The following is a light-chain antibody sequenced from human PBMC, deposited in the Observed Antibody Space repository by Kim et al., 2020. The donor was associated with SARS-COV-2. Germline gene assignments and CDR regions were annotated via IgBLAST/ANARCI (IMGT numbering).Light chain of an antibody. CDR3: QVWDYSSDQVV. J-gene: IGLJ3*02. CDR1: YIGSKR. V-gene: IGLV3-21*04. Sequence: PGKTGRINCGGKYIGSKRVDGYQQRPGQAPVVVIYSNRDRPSGIPERFSGSNSGNTATLTISGVEAGDEADFYGQVWDYSSDQVVFGGGTQLTVL. CDR2: SNR.